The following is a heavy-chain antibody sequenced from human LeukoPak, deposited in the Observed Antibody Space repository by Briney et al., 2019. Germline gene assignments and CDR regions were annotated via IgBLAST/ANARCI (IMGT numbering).Heavy chain of an antibody. CDR2: MNPNSGNT. J-gene: IGHJ4*02. CDR1: GYTFTSYD. Sequence: GASVRVSCEASGYTFTSYDINWGRHATGQGLEWMGWMNPNSGNTGYAQKFQGRVTMTRNTPISTAYIELRSLPSEDMAVYYCARGDCSGGSRYPDYWGQGTLVTVSS. V-gene: IGHV1-8*01. CDR3: ARGDCSGGSRYPDY. D-gene: IGHD2-15*01.